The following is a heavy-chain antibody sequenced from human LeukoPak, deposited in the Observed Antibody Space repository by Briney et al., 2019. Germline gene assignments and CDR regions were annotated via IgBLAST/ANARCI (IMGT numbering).Heavy chain of an antibody. V-gene: IGHV3-21*01. D-gene: IGHD6-19*01. J-gene: IGHJ3*02. CDR1: GFTFSSYN. Sequence: GGSLRLSCAASGFTFSSYNMNWVRKAPGKGPNGSSSITSSSSYIYYADSVKGRFTISRDNSKNTLYLQMNSLRAEDTAVYYCVFLNTGWYSDGFDMWGQGTMVTVSS. CDR2: ITSSSSYI. CDR3: VFLNTGWYSDGFDM.